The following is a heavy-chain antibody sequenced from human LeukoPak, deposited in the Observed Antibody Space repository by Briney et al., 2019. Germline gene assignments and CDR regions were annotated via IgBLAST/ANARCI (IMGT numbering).Heavy chain of an antibody. J-gene: IGHJ4*02. CDR2: IHSRGNI. CDR1: GGSISSYY. D-gene: IGHD3-22*01. V-gene: IGHV4-4*07. Sequence: SETLSLTCTVSGGSISSYYWSWIRQPAGKGLEWIGLIHSRGNINYNPSLKSRVTMSVDTSKNQVSLKLNSVTAADTAVYFCAKHYYDSDGFDSWGQGTLVTVSS. CDR3: AKHYYDSDGFDS.